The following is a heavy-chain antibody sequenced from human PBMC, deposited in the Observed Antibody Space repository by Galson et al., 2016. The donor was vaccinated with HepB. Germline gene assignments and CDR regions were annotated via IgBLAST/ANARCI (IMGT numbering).Heavy chain of an antibody. CDR1: GFTFSSHS. CDR2: IRGDGIVS. CDR3: SREMTGSYFD. V-gene: IGHV3-7*01. Sequence: SLRLSCAASGFTFSSHSMNWVRQAPGKGLEWVANIRGDGIVSYYAESVRGRFTISRDNAKNSLYLQMNGLRVDETAVYYCSREMTGSYFDWGQGTLVTVSS. J-gene: IGHJ4*02. D-gene: IGHD3-10*01.